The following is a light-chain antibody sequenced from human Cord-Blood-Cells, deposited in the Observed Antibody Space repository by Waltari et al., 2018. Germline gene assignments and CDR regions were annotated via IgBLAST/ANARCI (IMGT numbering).Light chain of an antibody. Sequence: DIKMTQSPSSLSASVGDRVTIICRASQSISSYLNWYQQKPGKAPKLLIYAASSLQSGVPSRFSGSGSGTDFTLTISSLQPEDFATYYCQQSYSTPPGTFGPGTKVDIK. J-gene: IGKJ3*01. CDR1: QSISSY. V-gene: IGKV1-39*01. CDR2: AAS. CDR3: QQSYSTPPGT.